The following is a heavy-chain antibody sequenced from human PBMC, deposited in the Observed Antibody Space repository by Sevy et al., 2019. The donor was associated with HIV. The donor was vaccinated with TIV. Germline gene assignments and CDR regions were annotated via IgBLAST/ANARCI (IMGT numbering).Heavy chain of an antibody. D-gene: IGHD3-16*01. V-gene: IGHV1-69*13. J-gene: IGHJ4*02. CDR1: GGTFSSYA. Sequence: ASVKVSCKASGGTFSSYAISWVRQAPGQELEWMGGIIPIFGTANYAQKFQGRVTITADESTSTAYMELSSLRSEDTAVYYCARGHYGATNKFDYWGQGTLVTVSS. CDR2: IIPIFGTA. CDR3: ARGHYGATNKFDY.